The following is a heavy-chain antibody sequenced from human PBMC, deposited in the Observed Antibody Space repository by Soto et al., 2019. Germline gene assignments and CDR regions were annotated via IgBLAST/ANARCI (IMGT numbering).Heavy chain of an antibody. CDR3: ARRAGDRRGYPIDS. CDR1: GGSIRSDGSY. J-gene: IGHJ4*02. Sequence: SETLSLTCAVSGGSIRSDGSYWTWIRQLPGGGLEWIGYIYYSGSTSYNPSLESRASISVDSSENQFSLRLTSVTAADTAVYYCARRAGDRRGYPIDSWGQGTLVTVSS. V-gene: IGHV4-31*11. CDR2: IYYSGST. D-gene: IGHD3-10*01.